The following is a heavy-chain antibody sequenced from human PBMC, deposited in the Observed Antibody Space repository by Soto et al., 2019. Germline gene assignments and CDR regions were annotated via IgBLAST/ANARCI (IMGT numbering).Heavy chain of an antibody. V-gene: IGHV4-59*01. Sequence: PSESLSLTCTVSGGSFSSYYWGWIRQPPGKGLEWVGYIYYSGSTNYNPSLKSRVTISLATSKNQFSLKLSSVTAADTAVYYCARGSSSYYYYGMDVWGQGTTVTVSS. CDR3: ARGSSSYYYYGMDV. J-gene: IGHJ6*02. CDR1: GGSFSSYY. CDR2: IYYSGST. D-gene: IGHD6-6*01.